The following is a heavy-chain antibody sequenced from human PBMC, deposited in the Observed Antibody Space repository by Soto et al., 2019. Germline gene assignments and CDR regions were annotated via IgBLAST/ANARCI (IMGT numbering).Heavy chain of an antibody. V-gene: IGHV1-2*02. CDR1: GYTFTGYY. CDR3: VTGDHLVR. J-gene: IGHJ4*02. D-gene: IGHD6-6*01. Sequence: ASVKVSCKTSGYTFTGYYLNRVRQAPGRGLEWVGWTNPKTGDTNNAQKFQGRVTMTTDTSISTGYMELSGLKSDDTAVYYCVTGDHLVRWGQGTRVTVSS. CDR2: TNPKTGDT.